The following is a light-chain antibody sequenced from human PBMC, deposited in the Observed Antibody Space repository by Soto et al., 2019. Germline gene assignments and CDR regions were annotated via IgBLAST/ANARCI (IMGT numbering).Light chain of an antibody. J-gene: IGLJ1*01. CDR2: EVS. Sequence: QSALTQPASVSGSPGQSITISCTGTSSDVGGYNYVSWYQQHPGKAPKLMIYEVSHRPSGVSNPFSGSKSGNTASLTISGLQAEDEADYYCSSYTSSSPLYVFGPGTKLTVL. V-gene: IGLV2-14*01. CDR3: SSYTSSSPLYV. CDR1: SSDVGGYNY.